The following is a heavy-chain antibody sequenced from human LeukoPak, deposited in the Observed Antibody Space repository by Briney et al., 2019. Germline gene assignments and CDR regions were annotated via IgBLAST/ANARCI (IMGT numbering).Heavy chain of an antibody. CDR3: ARDGQSREYSSSWYDAFDI. CDR2: IIPIFGTA. CDR1: GGTFISYA. V-gene: IGHV1-69*13. Sequence: SVKVSCKASGGTFISYAITWVRQAPGQGLEWMGGIIPIFGTANYAQKFQGRVTITADESTSTAYMELSSLRSEDTAVYYCARDGQSREYSSSWYDAFDIWGQGTMVTVSS. J-gene: IGHJ3*02. D-gene: IGHD6-13*01.